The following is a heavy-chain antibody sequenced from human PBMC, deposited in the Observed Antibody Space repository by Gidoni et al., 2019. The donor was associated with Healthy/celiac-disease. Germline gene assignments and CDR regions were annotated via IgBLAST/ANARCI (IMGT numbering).Heavy chain of an antibody. CDR2: IKQDGSEK. J-gene: IGHJ4*02. Sequence: EVQLVESGGGLVQPGGSLRLSCAASGFTFSSYWMSWVRQAPGKGLEWVANIKQDGSEKYYVDSGKGRFTISRDNAKNSLYLQMNSLRAEDTAVYYCARGGWGMGLWWRGVYFDYWGQGTLVTVSS. CDR1: GFTFSSYW. CDR3: ARGGWGMGLWWRGVYFDY. V-gene: IGHV3-7*01. D-gene: IGHD2-21*01.